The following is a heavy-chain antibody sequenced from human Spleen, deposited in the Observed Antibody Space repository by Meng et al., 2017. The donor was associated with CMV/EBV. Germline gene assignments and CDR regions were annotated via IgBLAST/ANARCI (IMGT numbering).Heavy chain of an antibody. CDR2: IRYDGSNK. V-gene: IGHV3-30*02. CDR1: GFTFSSYG. J-gene: IGHJ6*02. CDR3: AKDHGSYYDILTGYVAPSYGMDV. D-gene: IGHD3-9*01. Sequence: GGSLRLSCAASGFTFSSYGMHWVRQAPGKGLEWVAFIRYDGSNKYYADSVKGRFTISRDNSKNTLYLQMNSLRAEDTAVYYCAKDHGSYYDILTGYVAPSYGMDVWGQRPTATVSS.